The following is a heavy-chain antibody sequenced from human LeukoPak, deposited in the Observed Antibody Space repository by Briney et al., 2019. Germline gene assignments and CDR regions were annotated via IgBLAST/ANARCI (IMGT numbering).Heavy chain of an antibody. J-gene: IGHJ4*02. D-gene: IGHD6-19*01. CDR1: GFTFGNAW. V-gene: IGHV3-21*01. CDR2: ISSSSSYI. CDR3: AAGIAVAFFGY. Sequence: PGGSLRLSCAASGFTFGNAWMDWVRQAPGKGLEWVSSISSSSSYIYYADSVKGRFTISRDNAKNSLYLQMNSLRAEDTAVYYCAAGIAVAFFGYWGQGTLVTVSS.